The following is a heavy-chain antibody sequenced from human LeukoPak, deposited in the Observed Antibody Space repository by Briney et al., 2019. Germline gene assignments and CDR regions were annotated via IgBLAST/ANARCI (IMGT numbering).Heavy chain of an antibody. CDR1: GFTLSHYA. J-gene: IGHJ4*02. D-gene: IGHD2-15*01. CDR2: IKQDGSEK. CDR3: AGGSGWLIDY. V-gene: IGHV3-7*04. Sequence: GGSLRLSCSMSGFTLSHYAMNWVRQAPGKGLEWVAIIKQDGSEKFYVDSVKGRFTISRDNAKSSLYLQINSLRAEDTAVYYCAGGSGWLIDYWGQGSLVTVSS.